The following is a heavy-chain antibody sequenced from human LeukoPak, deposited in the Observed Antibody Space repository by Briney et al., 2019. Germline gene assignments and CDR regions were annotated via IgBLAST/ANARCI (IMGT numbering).Heavy chain of an antibody. CDR2: IYYSGST. J-gene: IGHJ6*02. CDR3: ARRGYSYGYDYYGMDV. V-gene: IGHV4-31*03. CDR1: GGSISSGGYY. Sequence: SETLSLTCTVSGGSISSGGYYWSWIRQHPGKGLERIGYIYYSGSTYYNPSLKSRVTISVDTSKNQFSLKLSSVTAADTAVYHCARRGYSYGYDYYGMDVWGQGTTVTVSS. D-gene: IGHD5-18*01.